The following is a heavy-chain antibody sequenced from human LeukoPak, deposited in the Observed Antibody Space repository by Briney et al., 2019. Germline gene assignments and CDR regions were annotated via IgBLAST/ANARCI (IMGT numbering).Heavy chain of an antibody. J-gene: IGHJ4*02. CDR3: ARDAGGGLEMATIMDY. CDR2: INPSGGST. CDR1: GYTFTSYY. V-gene: IGHV1-46*01. Sequence: ASVKVSCKASGYTFTSYYMHWVRQAPGQGLEWMGIINPSGGSTSYAQKFQGRVTMTRDTSTSTVYMELSSLRSEDTAVYYCARDAGGGLEMATIMDYWGQGTLVTVSS. D-gene: IGHD5-12*01.